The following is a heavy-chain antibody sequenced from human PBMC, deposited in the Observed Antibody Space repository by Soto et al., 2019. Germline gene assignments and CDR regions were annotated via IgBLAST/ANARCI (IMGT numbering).Heavy chain of an antibody. D-gene: IGHD2-8*01. CDR3: AAGNLYCTNGVCYPKYYYYYGMDV. CDR1: GFTFTSSA. J-gene: IGHJ6*02. V-gene: IGHV1-58*01. CDR2: IVVGSGNT. Sequence: GASVKVSCKASGFTFTSSAVQWVRQARGQRLEWIGWIVVGSGNTNYAQKFQERVTITRDMSTSTAYMELSSLRSEDTAVYYCAAGNLYCTNGVCYPKYYYYYGMDVWGQGTTVTVSS.